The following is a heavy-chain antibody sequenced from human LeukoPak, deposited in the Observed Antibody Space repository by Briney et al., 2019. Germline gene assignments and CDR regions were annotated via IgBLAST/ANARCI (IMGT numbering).Heavy chain of an antibody. J-gene: IGHJ4*02. CDR1: GFTFSSYG. Sequence: GGSLRLSCVASGFTFSSYGMHWVRQAPGKGLEWVAVIWYDGTNKYYADFVKGRFTISSDSSKNTLYLQMSSLRAEDTAVYYCARAAYDNSGYLTLWGQGTLVTVSS. CDR2: IWYDGTNK. CDR3: ARAAYDNSGYLTL. V-gene: IGHV3-33*01. D-gene: IGHD3-22*01.